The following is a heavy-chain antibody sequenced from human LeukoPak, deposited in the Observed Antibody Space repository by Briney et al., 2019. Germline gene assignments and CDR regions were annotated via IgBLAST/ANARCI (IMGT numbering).Heavy chain of an antibody. V-gene: IGHV3-7*01. J-gene: IGHJ4*02. Sequence: GGSLRLSCAASGFTFSNYWMSWVRQAPGKGREGVANIKKDGSVKYYVDSVRGRFTISRDNAKNSVYLQMNSLRAEGTAGYYCSRIGYSRSCLDNWGQRALVTVSS. CDR3: SRIGYSRSCLDN. CDR2: IKKDGSVK. CDR1: GFTFSNYW. D-gene: IGHD6-13*01.